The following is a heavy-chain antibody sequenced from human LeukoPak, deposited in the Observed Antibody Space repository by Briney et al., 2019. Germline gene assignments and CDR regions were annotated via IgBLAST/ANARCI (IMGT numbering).Heavy chain of an antibody. D-gene: IGHD5-24*01. V-gene: IGHV1-69*13. Sequence: SVKVSCKASGGTFSSYAISWVRQAPGQGLEWMGGIIPIFGTANYAQKFQGRVTITADESTSTAYMELSSLRSEDTAVYYCAREIGDGYNYGYYFDYWGQGTLVTVSS. CDR3: AREIGDGYNYGYYFDY. CDR1: GGTFSSYA. CDR2: IIPIFGTA. J-gene: IGHJ4*02.